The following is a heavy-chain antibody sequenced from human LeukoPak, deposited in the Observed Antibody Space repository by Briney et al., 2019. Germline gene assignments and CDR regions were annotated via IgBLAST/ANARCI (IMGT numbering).Heavy chain of an antibody. V-gene: IGHV1-18*01. CDR2: ISGYDGDT. Sequence: GASVKVSCKASGYTFTSYGISWVRQAPGQGLEWMGWISGYDGDTSFAQKVQGRLTMTIDTSTTTAYMELRSLRFDDTAVYYCARWGPKVVVPLDYWGQGTLVTVSS. CDR3: ARWGPKVVVPLDY. CDR1: GYTFTSYG. J-gene: IGHJ4*02. D-gene: IGHD3-22*01.